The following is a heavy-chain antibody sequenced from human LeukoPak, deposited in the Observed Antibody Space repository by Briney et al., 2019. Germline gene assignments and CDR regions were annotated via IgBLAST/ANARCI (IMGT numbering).Heavy chain of an antibody. CDR3: AKDTSRGAAAGF. D-gene: IGHD6-13*01. J-gene: IGHJ4*02. CDR1: GFTFSSYG. Sequence: GGSLRLSCAASGFTFSSYGMHWVRQAPGKGLEWVAFIRYDGSNKYYADSVKGRFTISRDNSKNTLYLQMNSLRAEVTAVYYCAKDTSRGAAAGFWGQGTLVTVSS. V-gene: IGHV3-30*02. CDR2: IRYDGSNK.